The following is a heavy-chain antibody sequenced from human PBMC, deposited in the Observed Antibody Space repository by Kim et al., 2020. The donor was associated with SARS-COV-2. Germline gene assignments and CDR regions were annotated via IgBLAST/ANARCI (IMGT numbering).Heavy chain of an antibody. CDR1: GYTFTGHW. Sequence: GESLKISCKASGYTFTGHWISWVRQVPGKGLEWMGRIDPGDSYTNYGPSFQGRVTFSVDNSINIASLQWSSLRASDTAIYYCAKHDYSSGWFISQWGQVTLVTVSS. CDR3: AKHDYSSGWFISQ. D-gene: IGHD3-22*01. CDR2: IDPGDSYT. J-gene: IGHJ4*02. V-gene: IGHV5-10-1*01.